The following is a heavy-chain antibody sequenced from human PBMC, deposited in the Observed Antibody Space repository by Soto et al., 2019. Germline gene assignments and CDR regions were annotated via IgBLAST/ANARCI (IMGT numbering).Heavy chain of an antibody. D-gene: IGHD6-6*01. J-gene: IGHJ4*02. V-gene: IGHV3-7*04. CDR1: GLSISGYW. Sequence: GGPLRVSCAASGLSISGYWGSWARQAPGKGLEWVAYIKYDGSEKYYVDSVKGRFTVSRDNAKNSLFLQMDSLRVEDTAVYYCAWVPRTRSSRWGQGTLVTVSS. CDR2: IKYDGSEK. CDR3: AWVPRTRSSR.